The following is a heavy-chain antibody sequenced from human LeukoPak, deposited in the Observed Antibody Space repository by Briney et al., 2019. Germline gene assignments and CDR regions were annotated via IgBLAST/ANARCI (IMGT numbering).Heavy chain of an antibody. V-gene: IGHV7-4-1*02. J-gene: IGHJ4*02. CDR3: ATDSGLEDGSGGRGDY. CDR2: ISTNTGYP. Sequence: SVTVSCLACGYTFTSYAMNCLRQAPAQGREGTGWISTNTGYPTYAQGFTGRFVFSLDTSVSTAYLQISSLKAEGTAVYYCATDSGLEDGSGGRGDYWGQSTLVTVSS. CDR1: GYTFTSYA. D-gene: IGHD3-10*01.